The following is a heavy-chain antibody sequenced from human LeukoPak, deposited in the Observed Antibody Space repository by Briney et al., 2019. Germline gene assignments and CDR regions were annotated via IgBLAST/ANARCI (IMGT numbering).Heavy chain of an antibody. CDR2: INPNTGGT. D-gene: IGHD6-19*01. J-gene: IGHJ6*02. Sequence: ASVKVSCKASGYTFTDYYMHWVRQAPGQGLEWVGRINPNTGGTNYAQRFQGRVTLTRDTSITIAYMELSSLRSDDTAIYYCACLYQWQVSYYSHGMDVWGQGTTVTVSS. V-gene: IGHV1-2*06. CDR3: ACLYQWQVSYYSHGMDV. CDR1: GYTFTDYY.